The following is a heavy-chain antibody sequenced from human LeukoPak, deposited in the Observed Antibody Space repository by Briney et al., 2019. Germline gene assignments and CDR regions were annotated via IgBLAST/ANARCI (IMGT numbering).Heavy chain of an antibody. CDR2: ISGSGGST. CDR3: AKDQLVTSNWYFDL. Sequence: PGGSLRLSSAASGFTFSSYAMSWVRQAPGKGLEWVSAISGSGGSTYYADSVKGRFTISRDNSKNTLYLQMNSLRAEDTAVYYCAKDQLVTSNWYFDLWGRGTLVTVSS. D-gene: IGHD4-23*01. V-gene: IGHV3-23*01. J-gene: IGHJ2*01. CDR1: GFTFSSYA.